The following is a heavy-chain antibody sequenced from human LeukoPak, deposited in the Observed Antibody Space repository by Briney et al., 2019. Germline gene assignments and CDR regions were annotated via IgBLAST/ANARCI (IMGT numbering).Heavy chain of an antibody. CDR2: TSYDGGNK. CDR1: GFTFSSYG. V-gene: IGHV3-30*18. J-gene: IGHJ6*02. CDR3: AKEPPPTYYDFWSGSQSGMDV. Sequence: GGSLRLSCAASGFTFSSYGMHWVRQAPGKGLEWVAVTSYDGGNKYYADSVKGRFTISRDNSKNTLYLQMNSLRAEDTAVYYCAKEPPPTYYDFWSGSQSGMDVWGQGTTVTVSS. D-gene: IGHD3-3*01.